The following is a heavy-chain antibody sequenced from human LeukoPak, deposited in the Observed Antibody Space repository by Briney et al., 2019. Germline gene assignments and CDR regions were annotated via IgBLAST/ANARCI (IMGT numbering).Heavy chain of an antibody. J-gene: IGHJ4*02. Sequence: SETLSLTCTVSGGSIIGYYWNWIRQPPGKGLDWIGYIYYSGSTNYNPSLKSRVTISVDTSKNQFSLKLSSVTAADTAVYYCARQDDYGDNGYYFDYWGQGTLVTVSS. CDR3: ARQDDYGDNGYYFDY. D-gene: IGHD4-23*01. CDR2: IYYSGST. V-gene: IGHV4-59*12. CDR1: GGSIIGYY.